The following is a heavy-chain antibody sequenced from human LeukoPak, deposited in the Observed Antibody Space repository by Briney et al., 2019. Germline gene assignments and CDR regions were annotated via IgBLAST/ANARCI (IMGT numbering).Heavy chain of an antibody. Sequence: GGSLRLSCAASGFTFHQYAIHWVRQVPGKGLEWVSGICWNSGSIGYADSVKGRFTISRDSAKHSVYLQMNSLRPEDTALYYCAKDKAPLYSGYDWDLDFWGQGTLVTVSS. D-gene: IGHD5-12*01. CDR2: ICWNSGSI. CDR3: AKDKAPLYSGYDWDLDF. CDR1: GFTFHQYA. J-gene: IGHJ4*02. V-gene: IGHV3-9*01.